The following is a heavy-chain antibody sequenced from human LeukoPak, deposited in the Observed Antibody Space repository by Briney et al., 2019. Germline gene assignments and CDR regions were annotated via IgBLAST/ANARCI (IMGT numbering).Heavy chain of an antibody. CDR1: GYSISGGYY. D-gene: IGHD1-26*01. CDR3: VRDRSGGYSVDY. V-gene: IGHV4-38-2*02. Sequence: PSETLSLTCAVSGYSISGGYYWGWIRQPPGKGLEWIASMFHTGSTYYNPSLKSRVTLSIDTSENQFSLKMNSLTAADTAVYYCVRDRSGGYSVDYWGQGTLVTVS. CDR2: MFHTGST. J-gene: IGHJ4*02.